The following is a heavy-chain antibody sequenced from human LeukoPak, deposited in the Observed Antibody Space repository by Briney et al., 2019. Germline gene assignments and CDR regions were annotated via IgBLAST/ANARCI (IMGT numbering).Heavy chain of an antibody. D-gene: IGHD2-15*01. Sequence: SETLSLTCTVSGGSISSYYWSWIRQPPGKGLEWIGYIYYSGSTNYNPSLKSRVTISVDTSKNQFSLKLSSVTAADTAVYYCARENCSGGSCSAFDYWGQGTLATVSS. CDR2: IYYSGST. CDR1: GGSISSYY. J-gene: IGHJ4*02. V-gene: IGHV4-59*01. CDR3: ARENCSGGSCSAFDY.